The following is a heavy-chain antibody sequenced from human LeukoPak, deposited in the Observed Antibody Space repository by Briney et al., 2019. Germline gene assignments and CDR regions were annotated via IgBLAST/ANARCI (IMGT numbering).Heavy chain of an antibody. Sequence: GRSLRLSCAASGFTFSSYAMSWVRQAPGKGLEWVANIKQDGSEKYYVDSVKGRFTISRDNAKNSLYLQMNSLRAEDTAVYYCARAWRYWGQGTLVTVSS. CDR2: IKQDGSEK. D-gene: IGHD1-1*01. J-gene: IGHJ4*02. CDR3: ARAWRY. CDR1: GFTFSSYA. V-gene: IGHV3-7*01.